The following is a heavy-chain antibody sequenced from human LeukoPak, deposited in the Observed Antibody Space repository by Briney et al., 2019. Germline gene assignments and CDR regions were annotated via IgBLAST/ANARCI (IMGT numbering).Heavy chain of an antibody. CDR1: GYTFTGYY. Sequence: ASVKVSCKASGYTFTGYYMHWVRQAPGQGLEWMGWINPNSGGTNYAQKFQGRVTMTRDTPISTAYMELSRLRSDDTAVYYCARVGYSGSYFPYFDYWGQGTLVTVSS. V-gene: IGHV1-2*02. J-gene: IGHJ4*02. D-gene: IGHD1-26*01. CDR2: INPNSGGT. CDR3: ARVGYSGSYFPYFDY.